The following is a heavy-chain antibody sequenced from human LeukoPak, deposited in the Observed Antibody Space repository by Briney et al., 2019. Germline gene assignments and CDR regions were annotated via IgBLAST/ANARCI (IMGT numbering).Heavy chain of an antibody. D-gene: IGHD2-15*01. Sequence: GGSLRLSCAASGFTFSSYSMNWVRQAPGKGLEWVSYISSSSSTIYYADSVKGRFSISRDNAKKSLYLQMNSLRDEDTAVYYCARDCSGGSCYYRGYFDYWGQGTLVTVSS. CDR1: GFTFSSYS. CDR2: ISSSSSTI. V-gene: IGHV3-48*02. CDR3: ARDCSGGSCYYRGYFDY. J-gene: IGHJ4*02.